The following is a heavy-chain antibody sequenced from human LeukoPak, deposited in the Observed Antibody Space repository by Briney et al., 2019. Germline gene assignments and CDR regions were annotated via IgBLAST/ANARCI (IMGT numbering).Heavy chain of an antibody. CDR2: ISSSGSTI. V-gene: IGHV3-11*01. CDR1: GFTFSDYY. Sequence: PGGSLRLSCAASGFTFSDYYMSWIRQAPGKGLEWVSYISSSGSTIYYADSVKGRFTISRDNAKNSLYLQMNSLRAEDTAVYHCARRIYSSGWDDALDIWGQGTMVTVSS. D-gene: IGHD6-19*01. CDR3: ARRIYSSGWDDALDI. J-gene: IGHJ3*02.